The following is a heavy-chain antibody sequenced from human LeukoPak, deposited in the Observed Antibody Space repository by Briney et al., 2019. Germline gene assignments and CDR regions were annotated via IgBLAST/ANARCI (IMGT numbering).Heavy chain of an antibody. CDR1: GGSISTYY. V-gene: IGHV4-59*08. Sequence: PSETLSLTCTVSGGSISTYYWSWIRQPPGKGLEWFGYIYYNGATDYNPSLKSRVTISVDTSKNEFSLKLSSVTAADTALYYCARRTVTNGWFRIDYWGQGSLVIVSS. J-gene: IGHJ4*02. CDR3: ARRTVTNGWFRIDY. CDR2: IYYNGAT. D-gene: IGHD6-19*01.